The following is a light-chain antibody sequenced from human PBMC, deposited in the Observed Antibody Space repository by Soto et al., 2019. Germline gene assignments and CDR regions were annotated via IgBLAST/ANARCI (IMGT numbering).Light chain of an antibody. J-gene: IGKJ1*01. V-gene: IGKV1-39*01. CDR1: QSISSY. CDR3: QQSYSTPWT. CDR2: AAS. Sequence: DIQMTQSPSSLSASVGDRVTITCRASQSISSYLNWYRQKSGKAPKLLIYAASSLQSGVPSRFSGSGSGTDFTLTISSLQPEDFETYYCQQSYSTPWTFGQGTKVDIK.